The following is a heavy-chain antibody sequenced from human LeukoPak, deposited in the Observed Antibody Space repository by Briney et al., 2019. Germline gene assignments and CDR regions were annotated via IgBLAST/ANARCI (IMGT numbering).Heavy chain of an antibody. V-gene: IGHV4-30-2*01. CDR1: GGSISSGGYS. D-gene: IGHD6-13*01. CDR2: IYHSGST. J-gene: IGHJ4*02. CDR3: ARGDSSSWYFDY. Sequence: PSQTLSLTCAVSGGSISSGGYSWSWIRQPPGQGLEWIGYIYHSGSTYYNPSLKSRVTISVDRSENQFSLKLSSVTAADTAVYYCARGDSSSWYFDYWGQGTLVTVSS.